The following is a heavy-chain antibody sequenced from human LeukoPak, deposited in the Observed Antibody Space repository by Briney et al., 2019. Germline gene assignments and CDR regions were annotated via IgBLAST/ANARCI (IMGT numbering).Heavy chain of an antibody. CDR2: IYYSGST. J-gene: IGHJ5*02. D-gene: IGHD3-10*01. Sequence: SETLSLTCAVYGGSFSGYYWGWIRQPPGKKLEWIGTIYYSGSTYYNPSLKSRVTISVDTSKNQFSLKLSSVTAADTAVYYCARNRYYYGSGTYGVPNWFDPWGQGTLVTVSS. CDR3: ARNRYYYGSGTYGVPNWFDP. CDR1: GGSFSGYY. V-gene: IGHV4-34*01.